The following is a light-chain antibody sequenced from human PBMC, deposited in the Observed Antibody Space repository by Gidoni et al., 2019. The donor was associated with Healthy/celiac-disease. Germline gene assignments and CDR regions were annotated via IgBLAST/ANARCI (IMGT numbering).Light chain of an antibody. J-gene: IGLJ2*01. CDR1: SLRSYY. CDR3: NSRDSSGNHHVV. Sequence: SSELTQDPAVSVALRQTVRITCRGDSLRSYYASWYQQKPGQAPVLVIYGKNNRPSGIPDRFSGSSSGNTASLPITGAQAEDEADYYCNSRDSSGNHHVVFGGGTKLTVL. V-gene: IGLV3-19*01. CDR2: GKN.